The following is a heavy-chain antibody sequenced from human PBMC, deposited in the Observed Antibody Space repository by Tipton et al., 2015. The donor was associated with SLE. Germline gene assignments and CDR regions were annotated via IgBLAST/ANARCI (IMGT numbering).Heavy chain of an antibody. Sequence: TLSLTCTAYGGSFSGYYWTWIRQPPGKGLEWIGEISHSGSTVYNPSLKSRVTISLDTSKYFSLELSSVTAADTAMYYCATGYCSGGTCHGFQYWGQGVLVAVSS. CDR1: GGSFSGYY. V-gene: IGHV4-34*01. J-gene: IGHJ4*02. CDR2: ISHSGST. D-gene: IGHD2-15*01. CDR3: ATGYCSGGTCHGFQY.